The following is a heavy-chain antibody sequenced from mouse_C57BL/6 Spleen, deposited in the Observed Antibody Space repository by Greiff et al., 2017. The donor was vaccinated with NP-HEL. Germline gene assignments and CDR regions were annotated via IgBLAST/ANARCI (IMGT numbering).Heavy chain of an antibody. CDR1: GYTFTSYG. CDR2: IYPRSGNT. J-gene: IGHJ2*01. D-gene: IGHD1-1*01. Sequence: QVQLQQSGAELARPGASVKLSCKASGYTFTSYGISWVKQRTGQGLEWIGEIYPRSGNTYYNEKFKGKATLTADKSSSTAYMELRSLTSDDSAVYVCARSGYYGSSYVNYLDYWGQGTTLTVSS. V-gene: IGHV1-81*01. CDR3: ARSGYYGSSYVNYLDY.